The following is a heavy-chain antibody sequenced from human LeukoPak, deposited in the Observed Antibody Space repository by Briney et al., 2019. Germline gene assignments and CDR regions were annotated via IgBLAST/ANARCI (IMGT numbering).Heavy chain of an antibody. J-gene: IGHJ4*02. D-gene: IGHD3-9*01. Sequence: GGSLRLSCAASGFTFSSYWMSWVRQAPGKGLEWVANIKQDGSEKYYVGSVKGRFTISRDNAKNSLYLQMNSLRAEDTAVYYCARGMELRYFDWFSPGDYWGQGTLVTVSS. CDR2: IKQDGSEK. V-gene: IGHV3-7*01. CDR1: GFTFSSYW. CDR3: ARGMELRYFDWFSPGDY.